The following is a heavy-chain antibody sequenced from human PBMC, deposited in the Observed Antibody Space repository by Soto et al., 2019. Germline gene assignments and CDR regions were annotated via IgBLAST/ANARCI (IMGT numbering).Heavy chain of an antibody. D-gene: IGHD3-9*01. J-gene: IGHJ4*02. CDR1: GFTFSSYG. CDR3: ARDSGDILTGYYNSYFDY. Sequence: GGSLSLSCAASGFTFSSYGMHWVRQAPSKGLEWVAVIWYDGSNKYYADSVKGRFTISRDNSKNTLYLQMNSLRAEDTAVYYCARDSGDILTGYYNSYFDYWGQGTLVTVSS. CDR2: IWYDGSNK. V-gene: IGHV3-33*01.